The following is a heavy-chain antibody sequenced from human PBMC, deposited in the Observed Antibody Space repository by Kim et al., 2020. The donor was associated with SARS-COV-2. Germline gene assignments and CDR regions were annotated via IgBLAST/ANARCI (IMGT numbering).Heavy chain of an antibody. D-gene: IGHD1-26*01. J-gene: IGHJ6*02. CDR3: ARTYSGSYYGAYYYYYGMDV. CDR2: INPSGGST. V-gene: IGHV1-46*01. Sequence: ASVKVSCKASGYTFTSYYMHWVRQAPGQGLEWMGIINPSGGSTSYAQKFQGRVTMTRDTSTSTVYMELSSLRSEDTALYYCARTYSGSYYGAYYYYYGMDVWGQGTTVTVSS. CDR1: GYTFTSYY.